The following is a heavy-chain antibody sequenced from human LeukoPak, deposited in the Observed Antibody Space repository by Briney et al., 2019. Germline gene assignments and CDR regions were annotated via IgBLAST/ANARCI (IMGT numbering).Heavy chain of an antibody. Sequence: ASETLSLTCTLSSDSITSGYYWGWIRQCPEKGLEWIGNIYHLGSTYYNPSLKSRVTISVDTSKNQFSLNLSPVTAADTAVYYCARVNGNTWSFDYWGQGTLVTVSS. V-gene: IGHV4-38-2*02. D-gene: IGHD6-13*01. CDR2: IYHLGST. CDR3: ARVNGNTWSFDY. CDR1: SDSITSGYY. J-gene: IGHJ4*02.